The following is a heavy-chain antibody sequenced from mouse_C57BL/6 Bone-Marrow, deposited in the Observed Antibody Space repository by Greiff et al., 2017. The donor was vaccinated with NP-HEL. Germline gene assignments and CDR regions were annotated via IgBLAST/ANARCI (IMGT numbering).Heavy chain of an antibody. J-gene: IGHJ4*01. CDR3: TTGYYGNYVYAMDY. D-gene: IGHD2-1*01. CDR2: IDPENGDT. V-gene: IGHV14-4*01. Sequence: VQLQQSGAELVRPGASVKLSCTASGFNIKDDYMHWVKQRPEQGLEWIGWIDPENGDTEYASKFQGKATITADTSSNTAYLQLSSLTSEDTAVYYCTTGYYGNYVYAMDYWGQGTSVTVSS. CDR1: GFNIKDDY.